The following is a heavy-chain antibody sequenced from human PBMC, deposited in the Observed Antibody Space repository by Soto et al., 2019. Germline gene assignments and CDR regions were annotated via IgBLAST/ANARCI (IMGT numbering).Heavy chain of an antibody. V-gene: IGHV1-18*04. CDR2: ISIYNGNT. Sequence: ASVKVSCKASGYPFSSHGFTWVRQAPGQGLEWMGWISIYNGNTHYAQKFQRRLTLTTDESTSTAYLELTSLTSDDTAVYYCTRSHMAPEPVDHRGQGTLVTVSS. D-gene: IGHD2-21*01. CDR3: TRSHMAPEPVDH. J-gene: IGHJ4*02. CDR1: GYPFSSHG.